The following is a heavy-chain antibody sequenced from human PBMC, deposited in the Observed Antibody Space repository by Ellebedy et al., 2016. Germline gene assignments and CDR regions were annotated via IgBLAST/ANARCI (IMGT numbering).Heavy chain of an antibody. CDR3: ARIAAAARHLYYFDY. CDR2: IYYSGST. V-gene: IGHV4-34*01. J-gene: IGHJ4*02. Sequence: SETLSLXXAVYGGSFSGYYWSWIRQPPGKGLEWIGYIYYSGSTYYNPSLKSRVTISVDTSKNQFSLKLSSVTAADTAVYYCARIAAAARHLYYFDYWGQGTLVTVSS. D-gene: IGHD6-13*01. CDR1: GGSFSGYY.